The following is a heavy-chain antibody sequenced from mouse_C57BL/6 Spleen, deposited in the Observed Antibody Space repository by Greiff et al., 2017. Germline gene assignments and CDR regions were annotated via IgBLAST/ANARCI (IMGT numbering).Heavy chain of an antibody. V-gene: IGHV1-18*01. D-gene: IGHD1-1*01. Sequence: EVQLVESGPELVKPGASVKIPCKASGYTFTDYNMDWVKQSHGKSLEWIGDINPNNGGTIYNQKFKGKATLTVDKSSSTAYMELRSLTSEDTAVYYCARYYGSSRGNYFDYWGQGTTLTVSS. J-gene: IGHJ2*01. CDR3: ARYYGSSRGNYFDY. CDR1: GYTFTDYN. CDR2: INPNNGGT.